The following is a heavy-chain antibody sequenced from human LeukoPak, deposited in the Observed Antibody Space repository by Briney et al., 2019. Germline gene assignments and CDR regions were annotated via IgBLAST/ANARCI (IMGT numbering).Heavy chain of an antibody. CDR1: GYTFTSYG. J-gene: IGHJ4*02. CDR2: ISAYNGNT. V-gene: IGHV1-18*01. Sequence: ASVKVSCKASGYTFTSYGISWVRQAPGQGLEWMGWISAYNGNTNYAQKLQGRVTITTDTSTRTAYMELRSLRSDDPAVYYCERVERSNYSGSGNPGYWGQGTLVTVSS. D-gene: IGHD3-10*01. CDR3: ERVERSNYSGSGNPGY.